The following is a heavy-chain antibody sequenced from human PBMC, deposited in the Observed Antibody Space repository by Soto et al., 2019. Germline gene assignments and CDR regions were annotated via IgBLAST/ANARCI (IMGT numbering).Heavy chain of an antibody. CDR2: INHSGST. D-gene: IGHD3-9*01. CDR3: ARGYILTGYFKTSHFFDY. V-gene: IGHV4-34*01. Sequence: PSETLSLTCAVYGGSFSGYYWGWIRQPPGKGLEWIGEINHSGSTNYNPSLKSRVTISVDTSKNQFSLKLSSVTAADTAVYYCARGYILTGYFKTSHFFDYWGQGTLVTVSS. CDR1: GGSFSGYY. J-gene: IGHJ4*02.